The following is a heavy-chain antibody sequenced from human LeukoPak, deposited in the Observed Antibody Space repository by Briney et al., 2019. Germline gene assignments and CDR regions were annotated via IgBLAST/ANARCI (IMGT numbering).Heavy chain of an antibody. V-gene: IGHV1-69*01. CDR2: IIPIFGTA. J-gene: IGHJ6*03. D-gene: IGHD3-10*01. CDR1: GGTFSSYA. Sequence: SVKVSCKASGGTFSSYAISWVRQAPGQGLEWMGGIIPIFGTANYAQKFQGRVTITADESTSTAYMELSSLRSEDTAVYYCARGLVRGVELYYMDVWGKGTTVTVSS. CDR3: ARGLVRGVELYYMDV.